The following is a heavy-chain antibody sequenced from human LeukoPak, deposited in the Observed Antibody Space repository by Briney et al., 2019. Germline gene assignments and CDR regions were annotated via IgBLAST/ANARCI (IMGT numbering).Heavy chain of an antibody. Sequence: KPSETLSLTCAVYGGSFSGYYWSWIRQPPGKGLEWIGEINHSGSTNYNPSLKSRVTISVDTSKNQFSLKLTSVTAADTSVYYCARSQRLYYYMDVWGKGTTVTISS. J-gene: IGHJ6*03. CDR2: INHSGST. CDR3: ARSQRLYYYMDV. V-gene: IGHV4-34*01. CDR1: GGSFSGYY.